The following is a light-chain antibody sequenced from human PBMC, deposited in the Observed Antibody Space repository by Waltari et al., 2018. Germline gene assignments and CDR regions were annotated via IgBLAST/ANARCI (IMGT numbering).Light chain of an antibody. CDR1: QSVFHSSDSKNY. V-gene: IGKV4-1*01. CDR3: QQHYSSPLT. Sequence: DIVMTQSPDSLAVSLGERATINCKSSQSVFHSSDSKNYLTWYQQKQGQPPKLLIYWASTRQSGVPDRFSGSGSGTDFTLTISSLQAEDVALYYCQQHYSSPLTFGGGTKVEIQ. J-gene: IGKJ4*01. CDR2: WAS.